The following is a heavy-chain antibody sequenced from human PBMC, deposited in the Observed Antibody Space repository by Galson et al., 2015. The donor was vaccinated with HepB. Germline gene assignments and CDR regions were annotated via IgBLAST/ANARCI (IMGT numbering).Heavy chain of an antibody. J-gene: IGHJ4*02. D-gene: IGHD3-10*01. CDR2: INPSGGST. Sequence: SVKVSCKASGYTFTSYYMHWVRQAPGQGLEWMGIINPSGGSTSYAQKLQGRVTKTRDTSTSTVYMELSSLRSEDTAVYYCARDMSSIYYGSGSYGRFDYWGQGTLVTVSS. CDR1: GYTFTSYY. CDR3: ARDMSSIYYGSGSYGRFDY. V-gene: IGHV1-46*04.